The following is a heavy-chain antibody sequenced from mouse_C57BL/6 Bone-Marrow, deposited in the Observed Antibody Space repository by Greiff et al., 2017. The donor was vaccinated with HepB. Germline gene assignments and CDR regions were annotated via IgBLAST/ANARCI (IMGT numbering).Heavy chain of an antibody. J-gene: IGHJ3*01. Sequence: QVQLKESGPELVKPGASVKLSCKASGYTFTSYDINWVKQRPGQGLEWIGWIYPRDGSTKYNEKFKGKATLTVDTSSSTAYMELHSLTSEDSAVYFCARPHYYGSSYWFAYWGQGTLVTVSA. D-gene: IGHD1-1*01. CDR2: IYPRDGST. CDR3: ARPHYYGSSYWFAY. CDR1: GYTFTSYD. V-gene: IGHV1-85*01.